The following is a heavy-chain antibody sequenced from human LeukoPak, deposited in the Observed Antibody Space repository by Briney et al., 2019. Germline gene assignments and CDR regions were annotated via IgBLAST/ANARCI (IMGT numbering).Heavy chain of an antibody. Sequence: GGSLRLSCVASELTFSGYWMNWVRQAPGKGLQWVGNIRQDGGQTHYSDSVKGRFTISRDNAKRSLYLQMNSLRPEDTAVYYCARDGHSSGSFDYWGQGTLVTVSS. CDR1: ELTFSGYW. J-gene: IGHJ4*02. CDR3: ARDGHSSGSFDY. D-gene: IGHD3-10*01. V-gene: IGHV3-7*01. CDR2: IRQDGGQT.